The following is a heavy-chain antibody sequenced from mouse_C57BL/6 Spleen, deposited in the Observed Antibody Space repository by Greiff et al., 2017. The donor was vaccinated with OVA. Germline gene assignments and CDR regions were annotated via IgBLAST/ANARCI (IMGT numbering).Heavy chain of an antibody. CDR2: IDPETGGT. CDR3: THSPFAY. CDR1: GYTFTDYE. V-gene: IGHV1-15*01. J-gene: IGHJ3*01. Sequence: VQLQQSGAELVRPGASVTLSCTASGYTFTDYEMHWVKQTPVHGLEWIGAIDPETGGTAYNQKFKGKAILTADKSSSTAYMELRSLTSKDSAVYYCTHSPFAYWGQGTLVTVSA.